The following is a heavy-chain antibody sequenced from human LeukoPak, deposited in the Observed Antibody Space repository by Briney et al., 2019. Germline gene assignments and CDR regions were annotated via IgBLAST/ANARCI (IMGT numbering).Heavy chain of an antibody. CDR2: INPNSGGT. J-gene: IGHJ5*02. CDR1: GYTFTDYY. CDR3: AREGVAAADTNWFDP. Sequence: ASVTVSCKASGYTFTDYYMHWVRPAPGQGLEWVGWINPNSGGTKYAQKFQGWVTMTRDTSISTAYMELSRLTSYDTAVYYCAREGVAAADTNWFDPWGQGTLVTVSS. V-gene: IGHV1-2*04. D-gene: IGHD6-13*01.